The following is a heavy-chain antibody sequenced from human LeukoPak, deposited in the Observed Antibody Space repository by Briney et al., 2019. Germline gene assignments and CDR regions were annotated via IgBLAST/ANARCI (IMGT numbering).Heavy chain of an antibody. CDR1: GFTFSDYY. CDR2: ISSSGSII. V-gene: IGHV3-11*01. CDR3: ARARYYDSSGYIGY. Sequence: GGSLRLSCAASGFTFSDYYMSWIRQAPGKGLGWVSYISSSGSIIYYADSVKGRFTISRDNAKNSLYLQMNSLRAEDTAVYYCARARYYDSSGYIGYWGQGTLVTVSS. J-gene: IGHJ4*02. D-gene: IGHD3-22*01.